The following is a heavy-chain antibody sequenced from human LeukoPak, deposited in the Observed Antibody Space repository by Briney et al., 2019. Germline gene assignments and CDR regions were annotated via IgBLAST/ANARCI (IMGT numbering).Heavy chain of an antibody. V-gene: IGHV3-23*01. CDR1: GFTFSSYA. CDR2: ISGSGGST. CDR3: AADQGYYDFWSGYYNY. D-gene: IGHD3-3*01. J-gene: IGHJ4*02. Sequence: GGSLRLSCAASGFTFSSYAMSWVRQAPGKGLEWVSAISGSGGSTYYADSVKGRFTISRDNSKNTLYLQMNSLRAEDTAVYYCAADQGYYDFWSGYYNYWGQGTLVTVSS.